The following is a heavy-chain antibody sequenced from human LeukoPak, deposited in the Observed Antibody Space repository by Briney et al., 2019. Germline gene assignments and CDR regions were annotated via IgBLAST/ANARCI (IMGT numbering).Heavy chain of an antibody. CDR2: IYPGDSDT. D-gene: IGHD3-10*01. CDR1: GYSFTNYW. CDR3: ARRSGSYSGPFDY. Sequence: GESLKISCKGFGYSFTNYWIRWVRQMPGKGLGWMGIIYPGDSDTEYSPSFQGQVTISADKSINTAYLQWSSLKASDTAMYYCARRSGSYSGPFDYWGQGTLVTVSS. V-gene: IGHV5-51*01. J-gene: IGHJ4*02.